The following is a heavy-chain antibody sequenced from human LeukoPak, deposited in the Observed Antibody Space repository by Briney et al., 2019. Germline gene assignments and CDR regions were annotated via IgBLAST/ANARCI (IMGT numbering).Heavy chain of an antibody. J-gene: IGHJ5*02. CDR2: IYYSGST. CDR3: ARGLYCSSTSCYQRRNWFDP. D-gene: IGHD2-2*01. Sequence: PSQTLSLTCTVSGGSISSGGYYWSWIRQHPGKGLEWIGYIYYSGSTYYNPSLKSRVTISVDTSKNQFSLKLSSVTAADTAVYYCARGLYCSSTSCYQRRNWFDPWGQGTLVTVSS. CDR1: GGSISSGGYY. V-gene: IGHV4-31*03.